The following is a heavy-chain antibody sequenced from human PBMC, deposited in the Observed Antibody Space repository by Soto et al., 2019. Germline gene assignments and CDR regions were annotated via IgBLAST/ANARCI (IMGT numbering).Heavy chain of an antibody. J-gene: IGHJ6*02. CDR2: ISYDGSNK. V-gene: IGHV3-30*18. CDR3: AKDGLDIVLVPAAMPGYYYGMDV. Sequence: QVQLVESGGGVVQPGRSLRLSCAASGFTFSSYGMHWVRQAPGKGLEWVAVISYDGSNKYYADSVKGRFTISRDNSKNTLYLQMNSLRAEDTAVYYCAKDGLDIVLVPAAMPGYYYGMDVWGQGTTVTVSS. CDR1: GFTFSSYG. D-gene: IGHD2-2*03.